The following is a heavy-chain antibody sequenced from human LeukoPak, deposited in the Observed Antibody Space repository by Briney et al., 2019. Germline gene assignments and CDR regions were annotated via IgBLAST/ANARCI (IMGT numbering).Heavy chain of an antibody. J-gene: IGHJ4*02. CDR2: ISGSGGST. CDR3: AKGIAVASYYFDY. Sequence: GGSLRLSCAGSGFTFSSYAMGWVRQAPGKGLEWVSDISGSGGSTYYADSVKGRFTISKDNSKNTLYLQMNSLRAEDTAVYYCAKGIAVASYYFDYWGQGTLVTVSS. D-gene: IGHD6-19*01. V-gene: IGHV3-23*01. CDR1: GFTFSSYA.